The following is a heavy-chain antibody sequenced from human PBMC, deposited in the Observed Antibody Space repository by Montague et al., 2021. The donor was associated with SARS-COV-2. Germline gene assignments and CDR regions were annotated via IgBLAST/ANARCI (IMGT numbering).Heavy chain of an antibody. J-gene: IGHJ4*02. Sequence: SETLSLTCTVSGGSISRYFWNWIRQTPGKGLEWMGYVHDIESSIXXPSLQSRITILLDTPKNQFSLRLNAVTAADTAVYYCARVTLGGRDGRTRQYDGPDSWGQGILVTASS. CDR2: VHDIESS. D-gene: IGHD3-16*01. CDR1: GGSISRYF. CDR3: ARVTLGGRDGRTRQYDGPDS. V-gene: IGHV4-59*01.